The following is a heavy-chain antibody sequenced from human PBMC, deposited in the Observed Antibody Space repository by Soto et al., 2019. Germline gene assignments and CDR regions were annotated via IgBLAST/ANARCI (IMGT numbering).Heavy chain of an antibody. D-gene: IGHD3-3*01. CDR3: AKDRQPDGFWPFDL. J-gene: IGHJ4*02. CDR2: ILGSGST. Sequence: EVQLLASGGGLVQPGGSLRLSCAASGFTFRSYAMSWVRQAPGQGLEWVSGILGSGSTYYADSFRGRSSIARDNSSNTLYRETNSLRVEATAMYYCAKDRQPDGFWPFDLWGQGTLITVSS. CDR1: GFTFRSYA. V-gene: IGHV3-23*01.